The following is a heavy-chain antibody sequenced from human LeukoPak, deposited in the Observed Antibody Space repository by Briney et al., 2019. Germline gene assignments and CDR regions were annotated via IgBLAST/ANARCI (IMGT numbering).Heavy chain of an antibody. J-gene: IGHJ3*02. CDR2: ISYGGST. CDR1: GGSISSNTYY. D-gene: IGHD6-13*01. Sequence: PSETLSLTCSVSGGSISSNTYYWGWIRQPPGKGLEWIGSISYGGSTCYNPSPKSRVTISVDTSKNRFSLKLSSVTAADTAVYYCARLTGSSTSWWDDAFDMWGQGTMVTVSS. V-gene: IGHV4-39*02. CDR3: ARLTGSSTSWWDDAFDM.